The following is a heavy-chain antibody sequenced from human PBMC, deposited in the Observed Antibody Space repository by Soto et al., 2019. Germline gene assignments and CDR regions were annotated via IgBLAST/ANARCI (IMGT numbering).Heavy chain of an antibody. J-gene: IGHJ4*02. CDR3: ARHVVYDYGDDKGVDY. CDR2: IYYSGST. Sequence: SETLSLTCTVSGGSISSSSYYWGWIRQPPGKGLEWIGSIYYSGSTYYNPSLKSRITISVDTSKNQFSLKLSSVTAADTAVYYCARHVVYDYGDDKGVDYWGQGTLVTVSS. V-gene: IGHV4-39*01. CDR1: GGSISSSSYY. D-gene: IGHD4-17*01.